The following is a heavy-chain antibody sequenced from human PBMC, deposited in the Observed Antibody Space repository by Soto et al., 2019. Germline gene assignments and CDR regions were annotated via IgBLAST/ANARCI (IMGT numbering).Heavy chain of an antibody. D-gene: IGHD3-16*02. Sequence: QVQLVQSGAEVRKPGSSVKVSCKASGGTFSSYAISWVRQAPGLGLEWMGGIIPIFGTAKYAQKFQGRVKITADESTSMVYREMSSLRSYDTAVYYCARGSLGYLSSHRNYYYYEVDVWGQGTTVTVSS. J-gene: IGHJ6*02. CDR1: GGTFSSYA. V-gene: IGHV1-69*12. CDR2: IIPIFGTA. CDR3: ARGSLGYLSSHRNYYYYEVDV.